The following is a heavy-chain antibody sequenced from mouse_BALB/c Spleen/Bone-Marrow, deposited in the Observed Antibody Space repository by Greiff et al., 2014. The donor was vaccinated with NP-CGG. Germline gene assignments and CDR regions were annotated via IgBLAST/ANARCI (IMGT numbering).Heavy chain of an antibody. D-gene: IGHD1-1*01. V-gene: IGHV1-84*02. CDR1: GYTFTDYY. J-gene: IGHJ1*01. Sequence: VQLVESGPELVKPGASVKISCKASGYTFTDYYINWVKQKPGQGLEWIGWIYPGGGNTKYNEKFKGRATLTVDTSSSTAYMQLSSLTSEDTAVYFCARPPYYYGSSYYWYFDVWGAGTTVTVSS. CDR2: IYPGGGNT. CDR3: ARPPYYYGSSYYWYFDV.